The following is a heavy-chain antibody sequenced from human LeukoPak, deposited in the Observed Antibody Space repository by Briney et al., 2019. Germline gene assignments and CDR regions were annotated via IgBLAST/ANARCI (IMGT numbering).Heavy chain of an antibody. D-gene: IGHD3-22*01. Sequence: GGSLRLSCAASGFTFSSYAMSWVRQAPGKGLEWVSAISGSGGSTYYADSVKGRFTISRDNSKNTLYLQMNSLRAEDTAVYYCARDQAAYYYDSSGYWRYWGQGTLVTVSS. CDR1: GFTFSSYA. V-gene: IGHV3-23*01. CDR2: ISGSGGST. J-gene: IGHJ4*02. CDR3: ARDQAAYYYDSSGYWRY.